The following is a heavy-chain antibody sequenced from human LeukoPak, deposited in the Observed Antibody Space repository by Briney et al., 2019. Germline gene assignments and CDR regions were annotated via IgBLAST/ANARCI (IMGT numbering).Heavy chain of an antibody. CDR1: GFTFSSYS. V-gene: IGHV3-21*04. D-gene: IGHD6-19*01. Sequence: GGSLRLSCAASGFTFSSYSMNWVRQAPGKGLEWVSSISSSSSYIYYADSVKGRFTISRDNAKNSLYLQMNSLRAEDTALYYCASSGYSSGWYQEDWGQGTLVTVSS. CDR2: ISSSSSYI. J-gene: IGHJ4*02. CDR3: ASSGYSSGWYQED.